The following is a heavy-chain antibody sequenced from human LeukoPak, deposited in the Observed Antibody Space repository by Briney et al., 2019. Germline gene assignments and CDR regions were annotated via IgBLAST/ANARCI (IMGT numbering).Heavy chain of an antibody. CDR3: ARDYGVIIVVPFDY. Sequence: ASVKVSCKASGYTFTSYGISWVRQAPGQGLEWMGWISAYNGNTNYAQKLQGRVTMTTDTSTSTAYMELRSLRSDDTAVYYCARDYGVIIVVPFDYWGQGTLVTVSS. V-gene: IGHV1-18*01. CDR2: ISAYNGNT. D-gene: IGHD3-3*01. J-gene: IGHJ4*02. CDR1: GYTFTSYG.